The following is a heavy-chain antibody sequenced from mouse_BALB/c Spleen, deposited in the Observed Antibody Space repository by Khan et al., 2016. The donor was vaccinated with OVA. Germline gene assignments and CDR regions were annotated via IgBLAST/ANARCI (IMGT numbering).Heavy chain of an antibody. Sequence: QVRLQQSGAALAKPGASVKMSCKASGYTFSTYWMHWVKQRPGQGLEWIGYINPTSGYTDYNEKFKDKATLSADNSSSTAYMQLSLLTSEDSAVYYCTKDRIDYWGQGTTLTVSS. CDR2: INPTSGYT. CDR1: GYTFSTYW. V-gene: IGHV1-7*01. CDR3: TKDRIDY. J-gene: IGHJ2*01.